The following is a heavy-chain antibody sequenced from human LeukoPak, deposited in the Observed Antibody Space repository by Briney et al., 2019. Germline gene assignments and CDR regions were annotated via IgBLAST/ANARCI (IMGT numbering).Heavy chain of an antibody. CDR3: ARHPYYGSGSSPFDY. J-gene: IGHJ4*02. Sequence: GESLKISCKGPGYSFTSYWISWVRQMPGKGLEWMGRIDPSDSYTNYSPSFQGHVTISADKSISTAYLQWSSLKASDTAMYYCARHPYYGSGSSPFDYWGQGTLVTVSS. CDR1: GYSFTSYW. V-gene: IGHV5-10-1*01. D-gene: IGHD3-10*01. CDR2: IDPSDSYT.